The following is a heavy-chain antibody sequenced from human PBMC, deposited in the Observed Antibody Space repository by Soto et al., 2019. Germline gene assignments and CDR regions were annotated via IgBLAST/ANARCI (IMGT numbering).Heavy chain of an antibody. CDR2: IDSGDGTT. CDR3: VRPYYSSSWFPFDR. CDR1: GFDFGDYY. Sequence: PGGSLRLSRTGSGFDFGDYYMSWIRQAPGKGLEWVSYIDSGDGTTYYTDSVKGRFTISRDNAKKTVYLQMSSLRVEDTALYYCVRPYYSSSWFPFDRWGQGTLVTVSS. D-gene: IGHD6-13*01. J-gene: IGHJ4*02. V-gene: IGHV3-11*01.